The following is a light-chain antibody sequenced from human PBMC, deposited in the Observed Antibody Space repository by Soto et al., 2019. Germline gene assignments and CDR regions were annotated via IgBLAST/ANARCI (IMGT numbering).Light chain of an antibody. CDR3: QHYNSYSEA. V-gene: IGKV1-5*03. J-gene: IGKJ1*01. CDR1: QGISNY. Sequence: DIQMTQSPYSLSASVGDRVTITCRASQGISNYLAWYQQKPGKAPKLLIYKAPTLKSGVPSRFSGSGSGTEFTLTISSLQPDDFATYYCQHYNSYSEAFGQGTKVDIK. CDR2: KAP.